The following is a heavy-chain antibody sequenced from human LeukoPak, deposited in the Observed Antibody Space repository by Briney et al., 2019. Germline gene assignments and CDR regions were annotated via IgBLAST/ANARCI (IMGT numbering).Heavy chain of an antibody. D-gene: IGHD3-9*01. CDR2: ISGSGGST. CDR3: ANTEHYDILTGYLN. V-gene: IGHV3-23*01. J-gene: IGHJ4*02. CDR1: GFIFSSYA. Sequence: GGSLSLSCAASGFIFSSYAMSWVRQAPGGGLEWVAAISGSGGSTYYADSVKGRFTIIRDNSKNPLYPQVNSLRAEDQAVYYCANTEHYDILTGYLNWGQGTLVTVSS.